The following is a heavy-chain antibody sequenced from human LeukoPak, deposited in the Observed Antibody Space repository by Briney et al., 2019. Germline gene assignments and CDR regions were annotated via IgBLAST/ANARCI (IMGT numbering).Heavy chain of an antibody. CDR3: ARDMVGATPFDY. CDR2: INPNSGGT. D-gene: IGHD1-26*01. CDR1: GYTFTGYY. Sequence: ASVKVSCKASGYTFTGYYMHWVRQAPGQGLEWMGWINPNSGGTNSAQKFQGRVTMTRDTSTSTAYMELSSLRSDDTAVYFCARDMVGATPFDYWGQGTLVTVSS. J-gene: IGHJ4*02. V-gene: IGHV1-2*02.